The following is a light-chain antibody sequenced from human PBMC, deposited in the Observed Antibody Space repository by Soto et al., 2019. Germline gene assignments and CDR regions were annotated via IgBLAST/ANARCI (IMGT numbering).Light chain of an antibody. CDR3: MQGTRWPRT. V-gene: IGKV2-30*02. Sequence: DVVMTQSPLSLPVTLGQPASISCRSIQSLVHSDGNTYLNWFQQRPGQSPRRLIYKVSNRDSGVPDRFSGSGSGTDFTLKISRVEAEDVGIYYCMQGTRWPRTFGQGTKVEIK. J-gene: IGKJ1*01. CDR2: KVS. CDR1: QSLVHSDGNTY.